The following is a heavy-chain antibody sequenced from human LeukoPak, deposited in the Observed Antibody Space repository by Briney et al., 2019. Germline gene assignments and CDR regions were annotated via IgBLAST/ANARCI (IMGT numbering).Heavy chain of an antibody. CDR1: GFTFSSYN. J-gene: IGHJ4*02. CDR3: ARDMYYGDCEIDY. Sequence: GESLRLSCAASGFTFSSYNMNWVRQAPGKGLEWVSYITSSSSTIYYADSVKGRFTISRDNAKNSLFLQMNSLRDEDTAVYYCARDMYYGDCEIDYWGQGTLVTVPS. V-gene: IGHV3-48*02. D-gene: IGHD4-17*01. CDR2: ITSSSSTI.